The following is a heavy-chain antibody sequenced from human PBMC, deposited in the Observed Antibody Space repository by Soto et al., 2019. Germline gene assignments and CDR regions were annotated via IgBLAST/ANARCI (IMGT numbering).Heavy chain of an antibody. Sequence: ASVKVSCKASGYTYISYAMHWVRQAPGQRLEWMGWINVGNGNTKYSQNFQGRVTINQDTSASTAYMELSSLTSEDTAVYYCAREKWGRGSRGLAPWGQGTLVTVSP. D-gene: IGHD1-26*01. CDR2: INVGNGNT. CDR3: AREKWGRGSRGLAP. J-gene: IGHJ5*02. CDR1: GYTYISYA. V-gene: IGHV1-3*01.